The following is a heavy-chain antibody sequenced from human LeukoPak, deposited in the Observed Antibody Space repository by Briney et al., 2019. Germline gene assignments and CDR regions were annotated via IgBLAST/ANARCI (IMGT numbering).Heavy chain of an antibody. CDR3: ARDSHYGCNSEDYYYYYMDV. CDR2: ISSSSSYI. J-gene: IGHJ6*03. D-gene: IGHD4-23*01. Sequence: GGSLRLSCAASGFTFSSYSMNWVRQAPGKGLEWVSSISSSSSYIYYADSVKGRFTISRDNAKNSLYLQMNSLRAEDTAVYYCARDSHYGCNSEDYYYYYMDVWGKGTTVTVSS. CDR1: GFTFSSYS. V-gene: IGHV3-21*01.